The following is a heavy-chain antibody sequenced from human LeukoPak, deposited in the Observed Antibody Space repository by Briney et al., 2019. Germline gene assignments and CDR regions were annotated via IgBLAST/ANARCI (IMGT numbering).Heavy chain of an antibody. CDR3: ARGYSYGPIYYFDY. D-gene: IGHD5-18*01. J-gene: IGHJ4*02. CDR2: IYYSGST. V-gene: IGHV4-59*01. Sequence: PSETLSLTCTVSGVSISSYYWSWIRQPPGKGLEWIGYIYYSGSTNYNPSLKSRVTISVDTSKNQFSLKLSSETAADTAVYYCARGYSYGPIYYFDYWGQGTLVTVSS. CDR1: GVSISSYY.